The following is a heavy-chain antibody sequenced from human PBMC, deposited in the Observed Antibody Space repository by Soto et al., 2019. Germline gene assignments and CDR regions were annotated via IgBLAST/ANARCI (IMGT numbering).Heavy chain of an antibody. V-gene: IGHV3-53*01. Sequence: GGSLRLSCAAAGFNVSDNYMGWVRQAPGKGLEWVSSFFTGGSTDYADSVKGRFTISRDDSKNTVYLQTDSLRAEDTAVYFCVRERRGLGIGFDHWGQGTLVTVSS. D-gene: IGHD6-19*01. J-gene: IGHJ4*02. CDR3: VRERRGLGIGFDH. CDR1: GFNVSDNY. CDR2: FFTGGST.